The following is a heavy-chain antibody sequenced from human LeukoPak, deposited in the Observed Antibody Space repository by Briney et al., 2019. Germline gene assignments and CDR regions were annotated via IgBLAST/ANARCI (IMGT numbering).Heavy chain of an antibody. CDR3: ATSATNYGGLFDS. CDR2: INPSGTST. J-gene: IGHJ4*01. V-gene: IGHV1-46*02. D-gene: IGHD4-23*01. Sequence: ASVKVSCKASGDTFNNYYVNWVRQAPGQGLEWMGTINPSGTSTNDAQGFQGRLTMTRDTSTTTVYMELSSLRPEDTAVYYCATSATNYGGLFDSWXXXXXVTXSS. CDR1: GDTFNNYY.